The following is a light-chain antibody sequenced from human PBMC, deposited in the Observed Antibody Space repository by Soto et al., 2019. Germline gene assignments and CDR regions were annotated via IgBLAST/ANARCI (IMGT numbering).Light chain of an antibody. V-gene: IGLV2-14*01. CDR3: SSYPSSSTYV. J-gene: IGLJ1*01. Sequence: QSALTQPASVSGSPGQSITISCTGTSSDVGGYNYVSWYQQHPGKAPKLMIYDVSNRPSGVSNRFSGSKSGNTASLTISGLQAEYEADYYCSSYPSSSTYVFGTGTKVTVL. CDR1: SSDVGGYNY. CDR2: DVS.